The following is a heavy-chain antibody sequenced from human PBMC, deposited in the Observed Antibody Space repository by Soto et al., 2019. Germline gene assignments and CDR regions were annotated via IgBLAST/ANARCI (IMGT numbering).Heavy chain of an antibody. D-gene: IGHD2-15*01. CDR1: GFTFSSYA. CDR3: AKGSVPDYI. Sequence: GGSLRLSCAASGFTFSSYAMSWVRQAPGKGLEWVSAISGSGGSTYYADSMKGRYTISRDNSKNTLYLQMNSLSAEDTAVYYCAKGSVPDYIWGQGTMVTVSS. J-gene: IGHJ3*02. V-gene: IGHV3-23*01. CDR2: ISGSGGST.